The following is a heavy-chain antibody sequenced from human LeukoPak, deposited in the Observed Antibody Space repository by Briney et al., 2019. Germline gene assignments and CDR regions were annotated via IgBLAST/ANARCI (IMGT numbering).Heavy chain of an antibody. Sequence: GGSLRLSCAASGFTFSSYAMSWVRQAPGKGLKWVSTINDNGAAPYYADSVKGRFSISRDNAKNALYLQINSLRAEDTAVYYCARDRYHYASGMREIGYWGQGTLVTVSS. CDR3: ARDRYHYASGMREIGY. J-gene: IGHJ4*02. CDR1: GFTFSSYA. D-gene: IGHD3-10*01. CDR2: INDNGAAP. V-gene: IGHV3-23*01.